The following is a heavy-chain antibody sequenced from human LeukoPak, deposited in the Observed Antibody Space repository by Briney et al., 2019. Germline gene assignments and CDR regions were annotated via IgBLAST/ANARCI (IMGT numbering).Heavy chain of an antibody. V-gene: IGHV3-23*01. CDR1: GFTFSSYG. CDR2: ISGSGGST. Sequence: PGGTLRLSCAASGFTFSSYGMSWVRQAPGKGLEWVSAISGSGGSTYYADSVKGRFTISRDNSKNTPYLQMNSLRAEDTAVYYCARGVIDYICPFDYWGQGTLVTVSS. D-gene: IGHD3-16*02. CDR3: ARGVIDYICPFDY. J-gene: IGHJ4*02.